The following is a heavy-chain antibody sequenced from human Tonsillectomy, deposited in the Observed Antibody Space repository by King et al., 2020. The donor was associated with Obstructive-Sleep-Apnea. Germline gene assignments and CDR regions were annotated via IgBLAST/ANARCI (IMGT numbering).Heavy chain of an antibody. Sequence: VQLVESGGGLVKPGGSLRLSCAASGFIFSDYTMNWVRQAPGKGLEWVSSISTSSTYIYYADSLKGRFTISRDNAKNSMYLQMNSLRVEDTAVYFCARDREGASTHPYYFDFWDQGTLVTVSS. CDR3: ARDREGASTHPYYFDF. J-gene: IGHJ4*02. V-gene: IGHV3-21*01. D-gene: IGHD1-26*01. CDR1: GFIFSDYT. CDR2: ISTSSTYI.